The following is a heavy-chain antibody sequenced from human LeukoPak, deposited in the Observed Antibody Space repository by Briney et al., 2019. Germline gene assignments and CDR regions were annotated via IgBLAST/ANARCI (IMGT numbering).Heavy chain of an antibody. CDR3: TRGDY. CDR2: MSPNNGNA. Sequence: VSVKVSCKASGYTFSNFDINWVRQASGQGLEWVGWMSPNNGNAGYAQKLQGRVTLTRDTSISTAYMELTSLKSEDSAVYYCTRGDYWGQGTPVTVSS. CDR1: GYTFSNFD. V-gene: IGHV1-8*01. J-gene: IGHJ4*02.